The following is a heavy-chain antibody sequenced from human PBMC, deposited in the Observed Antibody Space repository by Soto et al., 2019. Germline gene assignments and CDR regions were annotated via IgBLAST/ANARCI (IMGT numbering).Heavy chain of an antibody. CDR2: VSPYSGTT. V-gene: IGHV1-18*01. D-gene: IGHD6-19*01. J-gene: IGHJ4*02. Sequence: QIQLVQSGAEVKKPGASVKVSCKTSGYTFTNYDIGWVRQAPGQGLEWMGWVSPYSGTTNYAQKLQERVTMTTDTTKRSAYMDLRSLSSDDTAMYYCVSFASSCWYTGGYWGQGTLVTVSS. CDR3: VSFASSCWYTGGY. CDR1: GYTFTNYD.